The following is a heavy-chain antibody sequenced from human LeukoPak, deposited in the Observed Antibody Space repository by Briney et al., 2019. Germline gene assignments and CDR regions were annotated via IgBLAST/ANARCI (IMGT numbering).Heavy chain of an antibody. D-gene: IGHD2-2*01. CDR3: VGGGSRYCSGTSCPLFVF. V-gene: IGHV1-2*02. J-gene: IGHJ4*02. CDR1: RYTFTDYY. Sequence: GASVKVSCKASRYTFTDYYIHWVRQAPGQGLGWMGWINPDSGGTNYAQKFQGRVTVTRDTPINTAYMDLRRLSSDDTGIYYCVGGGSRYCSGTSCPLFVFWGEGTLVIVSS. CDR2: INPDSGGT.